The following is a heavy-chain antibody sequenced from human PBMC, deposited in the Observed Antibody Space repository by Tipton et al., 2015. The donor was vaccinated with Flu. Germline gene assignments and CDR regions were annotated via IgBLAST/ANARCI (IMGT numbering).Heavy chain of an antibody. J-gene: IGHJ5*02. CDR1: GGSISSSNYF. D-gene: IGHD2-15*01. CDR2: LYHSGSS. CDR3: TLYSTWWGWFDP. V-gene: IGHV4-39*07. Sequence: TLSLTCSVSGGSISSSNYFWVWVRQPPGKGLEWIGGLYHSGSSQFNPSLKSRLTLSVDTSKNQFSLKLSSVTAADTAIYYCTLYSTWWGWFDPWGQGTLVTVTS.